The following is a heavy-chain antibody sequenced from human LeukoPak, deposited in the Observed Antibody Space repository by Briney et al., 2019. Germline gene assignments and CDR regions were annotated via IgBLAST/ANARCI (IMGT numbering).Heavy chain of an antibody. Sequence: GGSLRLSCAASGFTFSSYGMHWVRQAPGKGLEWVAVIWYDGSNKYYADSVKGRFTISRDNSKNTLYLQMNSLRAEDTAVYYCASSYDSSGYYLRYFDYWGQGTLVTVSS. CDR2: IWYDGSNK. D-gene: IGHD3-22*01. V-gene: IGHV3-33*01. CDR3: ASSYDSSGYYLRYFDY. J-gene: IGHJ4*02. CDR1: GFTFSSYG.